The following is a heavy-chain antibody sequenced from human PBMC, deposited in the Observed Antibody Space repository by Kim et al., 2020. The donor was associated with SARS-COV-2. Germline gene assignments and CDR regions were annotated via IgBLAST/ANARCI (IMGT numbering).Heavy chain of an antibody. D-gene: IGHD4-4*01. Sequence: SQTLSLTCVISGDSVSSNSATWNWIRQSPSRGLEWLGRTYCRSKCYNDHAVSVKSRLSINPDTSKNQFSLHLNSVTPEDTAVYFCAKGRAGVTVSLFDYWGQGTLVTVSS. CDR1: GDSVSSNSAT. J-gene: IGHJ4*02. V-gene: IGHV6-1*01. CDR2: TYCRSKCYN. CDR3: AKGRAGVTVSLFDY.